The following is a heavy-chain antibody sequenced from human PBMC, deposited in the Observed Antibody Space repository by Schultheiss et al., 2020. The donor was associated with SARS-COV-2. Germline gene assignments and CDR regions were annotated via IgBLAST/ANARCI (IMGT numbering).Heavy chain of an antibody. J-gene: IGHJ5*02. V-gene: IGHV4-59*11. D-gene: IGHD6-13*01. CDR3: ARDRGGAAAGPGFDP. Sequence: SETLSLTCTVSGGSISSHYWSWIRQPPGKGLEWIGYIYYSGSTYYNPSLKSRVTISVDTSKNQFSLKLSSVTAADTAVYYCARDRGGAAAGPGFDPWGQGTLVTVSS. CDR1: GGSISSHY. CDR2: IYYSGST.